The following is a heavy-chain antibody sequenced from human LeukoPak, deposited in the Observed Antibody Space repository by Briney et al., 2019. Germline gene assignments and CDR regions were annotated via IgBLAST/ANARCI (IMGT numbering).Heavy chain of an antibody. J-gene: IGHJ4*02. D-gene: IGHD6-19*01. CDR3: ARVSRYSSGWYAY. V-gene: IGHV1-2*02. CDR2: INPNSGGT. CDR1: GGTFSSYA. Sequence: ASVKVSCKASGGTFSSYAISWVRQAPGQGLEWMGWINPNSGGTNYAQKFQGRVTMTRDTSISTAYMELSRLRSDDTAVYFCARVSRYSSGWYAYWGQGTLVTVSS.